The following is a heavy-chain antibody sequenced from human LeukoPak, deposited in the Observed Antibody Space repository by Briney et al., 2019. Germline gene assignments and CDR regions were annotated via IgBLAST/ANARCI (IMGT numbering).Heavy chain of an antibody. Sequence: PGGSLILSCTASEFTFSSYWMHWVRQPPGKGLVWVSRINGDGSSTSYADAVKGRFTISRDNAKNTLYLRMNSLRAEDTAVYYCARGGLTGTTIPYFDYWGQGTLVTVSS. CDR3: ARGGLTGTTIPYFDY. CDR1: EFTFSSYW. D-gene: IGHD1-7*01. CDR2: INGDGSST. V-gene: IGHV3-74*01. J-gene: IGHJ4*02.